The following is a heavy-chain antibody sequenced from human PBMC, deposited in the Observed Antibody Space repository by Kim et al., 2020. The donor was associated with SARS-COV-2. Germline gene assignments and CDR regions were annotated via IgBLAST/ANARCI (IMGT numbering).Heavy chain of an antibody. V-gene: IGHV3-7*01. D-gene: IGHD3-22*01. CDR1: GLTFSNYW. CDR3: ARLGGVVVITLEDWDFDL. J-gene: IGHJ2*01. CDR2: IKQDGSER. Sequence: GGSLRLSCAASGLTFSNYWMSWVRQAPGKGLEWVAKIKQDGSERDYLDSVKGRFTISRDNAKNSLYLQRNRLRAEATAVYYCARLGGVVVITLEDWDFDLWGRGTLVTVSS.